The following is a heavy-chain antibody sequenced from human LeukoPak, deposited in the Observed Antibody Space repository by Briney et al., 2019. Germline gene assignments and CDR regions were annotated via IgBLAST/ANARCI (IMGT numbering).Heavy chain of an antibody. Sequence: PGGSLRLSCAASVFTFSTYSMHWVRQAPGKGLEWVSSISTSSSYLYYADSVKGRFTISRDNAKNSLYLQMNSLRAEDTAVYYCERANGYYFDYWGQGTLVTVSS. V-gene: IGHV3-21*01. J-gene: IGHJ4*02. D-gene: IGHD2-8*01. CDR3: ERANGYYFDY. CDR2: ISTSSSYL. CDR1: VFTFSTYS.